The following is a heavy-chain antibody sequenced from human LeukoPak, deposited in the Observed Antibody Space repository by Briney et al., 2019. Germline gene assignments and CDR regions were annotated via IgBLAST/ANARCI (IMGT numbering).Heavy chain of an antibody. CDR3: ARRKVVSAYYYGMDV. J-gene: IGHJ6*02. CDR2: IYTGGTT. Sequence: GGSLRLSCAASGFIVNSQYMSWVRQAPGEGLEWVSVIYTGGTTHYADSVKGRFTISRDNAKNTLYLQMDSLRAEDTAVYYCARRKVVSAYYYGMDVWGQGTTVTVSS. D-gene: IGHD2-2*01. CDR1: GFIVNSQY. V-gene: IGHV3-66*01.